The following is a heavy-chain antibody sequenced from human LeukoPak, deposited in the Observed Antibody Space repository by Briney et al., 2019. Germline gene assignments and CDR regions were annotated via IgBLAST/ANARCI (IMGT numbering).Heavy chain of an antibody. J-gene: IGHJ4*02. Sequence: PGGSLRLSCAASGFTFSSYSMNWVRQAPGKGLEWVSYISSSSSTIYYADSVKGRFTISRDNAKNSLYLQMNSLRAEDTAVYYCARVGELSKYWGQGTLVTVSS. CDR1: GFTFSSYS. D-gene: IGHD3-16*02. CDR3: ARVGELSKY. CDR2: ISSSSSTI. V-gene: IGHV3-48*04.